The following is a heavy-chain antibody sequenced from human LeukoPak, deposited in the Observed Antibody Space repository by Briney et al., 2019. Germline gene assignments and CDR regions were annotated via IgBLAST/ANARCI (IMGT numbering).Heavy chain of an antibody. CDR3: AKGGSYHPIDY. D-gene: IGHD1-26*01. CDR2: IGGSGGST. J-gene: IGHJ4*02. Sequence: SGGSLRLSCAASGITFSSYAMSWVRQAPGKGLEWVSTIGGSGGSTYYADSVKGRFTISRDNSKNTLYLQMNSLRAEDTAVYYCAKGGSYHPIDYWGQGTLVTVSS. CDR1: GITFSSYA. V-gene: IGHV3-23*01.